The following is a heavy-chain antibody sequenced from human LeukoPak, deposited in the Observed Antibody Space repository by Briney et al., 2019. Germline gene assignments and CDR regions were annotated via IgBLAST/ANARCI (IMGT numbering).Heavy chain of an antibody. J-gene: IGHJ4*02. CDR2: INPSGGST. CDR3: AREGLQTYYYDSSGYRAFDY. Sequence: GASVTVSCKASGYTFTSYYMHWVRQAPGQGLEWMGIINPSGGSTSYAQKFQGRVTMTRDTSTSTVYMELSSLRSEDTAVYYCAREGLQTYYYDSSGYRAFDYWGQGTLVTVSS. CDR1: GYTFTSYY. V-gene: IGHV1-46*01. D-gene: IGHD3-22*01.